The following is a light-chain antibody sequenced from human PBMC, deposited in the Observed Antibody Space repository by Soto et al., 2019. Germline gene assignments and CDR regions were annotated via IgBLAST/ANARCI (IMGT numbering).Light chain of an antibody. CDR1: QSLLHSNGHKY. CDR3: MQALQTPYT. CDR2: LGS. J-gene: IGKJ2*01. V-gene: IGKV2-28*01. Sequence: DIVMTQSPLSLPVTPGEPASISCRSSQSLLHSNGHKYLDWYLQKPGQSPQLLIYLGSNRASGVADRFSGSGSGTDLTLKISRVEAEDVGVYYCMQALQTPYTFGQGTKREIK.